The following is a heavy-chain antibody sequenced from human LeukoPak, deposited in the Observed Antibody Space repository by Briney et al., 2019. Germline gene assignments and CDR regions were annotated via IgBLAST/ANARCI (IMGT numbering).Heavy chain of an antibody. Sequence: PGGSLRLSCAASGFTVSSNYMSWVRQAPGKGLEWVSVIHSGGSTYYADSVKGRFTISRDNSKSTLSLQMNSLRAEDTAVYYCARDESGYGTFDYWGQGTLVTVSS. CDR1: GFTVSSNY. V-gene: IGHV3-53*01. CDR3: ARDESGYGTFDY. J-gene: IGHJ4*02. D-gene: IGHD6-25*01. CDR2: IHSGGST.